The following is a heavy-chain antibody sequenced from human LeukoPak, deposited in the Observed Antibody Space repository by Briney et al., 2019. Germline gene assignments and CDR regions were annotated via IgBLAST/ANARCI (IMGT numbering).Heavy chain of an antibody. V-gene: IGHV3-30-3*01. Sequence: GSLRLSCAASGFTFSSYAMHWVRQAPGKGLEWVAVISYDGSNKYYADSVKGRFTISRDNSKNTLYLQMNSLRAEDTAVYYCARAPGVATTPDRYWGQGTLVTVSS. D-gene: IGHD2-15*01. J-gene: IGHJ4*02. CDR3: ARAPGVATTPDRY. CDR2: ISYDGSNK. CDR1: GFTFSSYA.